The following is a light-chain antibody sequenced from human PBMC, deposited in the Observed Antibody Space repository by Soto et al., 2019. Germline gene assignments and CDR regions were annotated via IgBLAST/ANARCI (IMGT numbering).Light chain of an antibody. V-gene: IGKV3-20*01. CDR2: GAS. CDR3: QQYGSSPLT. CDR1: QSVSSSY. Sequence: EIVLTQSPGTLSLSPGERSTLSCRASQSVSSSYLAWYQQKPGQAPRLLIYGASSRATGIPDRFSGSGSGTDFTLTISRLEPEDFAVYDCQQYGSSPLTFGGGTTVESK. J-gene: IGKJ4*01.